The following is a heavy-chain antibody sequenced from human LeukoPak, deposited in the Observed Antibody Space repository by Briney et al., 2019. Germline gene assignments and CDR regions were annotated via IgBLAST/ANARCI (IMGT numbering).Heavy chain of an antibody. CDR3: ASLGKGGAGY. D-gene: IGHD1-26*01. V-gene: IGHV3-74*01. CDR1: GFTFSRYW. Sequence: PGGSLRLSCAASGFTFSRYWMHWVRQAPGKGLVRVSRINSDGNSIGYADSVRGRFTISRDNSKNTLYLQMNSLRAEDTAVYYCASLGKGGAGYWGQGTLVTVSS. J-gene: IGHJ4*02. CDR2: INSDGNSI.